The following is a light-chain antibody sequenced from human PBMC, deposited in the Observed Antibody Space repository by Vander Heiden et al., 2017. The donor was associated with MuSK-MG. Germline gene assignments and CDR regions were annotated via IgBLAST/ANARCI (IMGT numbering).Light chain of an antibody. V-gene: IGLV2-14*01. J-gene: IGLJ2*01. CDR3: SSYTSSSTV. Sequence: QSALTQPASVPGSPGHSLTLPCTGTRSDVGGYNYVSWYQQHPGKAPELMIYDVSKRPSGVSNRFSGSKSGNTASLTISGLQAEDEADYYCSSYTSSSTVFGGGTKLTVL. CDR1: RSDVGGYNY. CDR2: DVS.